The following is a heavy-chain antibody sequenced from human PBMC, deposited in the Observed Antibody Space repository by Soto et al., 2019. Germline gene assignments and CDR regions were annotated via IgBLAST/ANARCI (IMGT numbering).Heavy chain of an antibody. CDR3: AKSSGNPNWFGP. D-gene: IGHD6-13*01. V-gene: IGHV4-59*07. Sequence: QVQLQESGPGLVKPSDTLSLTCTVSGGSIRRDYWSWIGQSPGKGLQWIGYTYYIANTNYNPSLGRRVTNSRERSKNKCSLKMTSVPAANTAVYFCAKSSGNPNWFGPWGQGLLVTVSS. CDR2: TYYIANT. J-gene: IGHJ5*02. CDR1: GGSIRRDY.